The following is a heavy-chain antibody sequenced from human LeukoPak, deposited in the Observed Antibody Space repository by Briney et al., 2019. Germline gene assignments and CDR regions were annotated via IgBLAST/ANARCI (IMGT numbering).Heavy chain of an antibody. V-gene: IGHV1-18*01. CDR2: ISAYNGNT. CDR3: ARYFFISHDGSGSYSRPDPFDY. J-gene: IGHJ4*02. CDR1: GYTFTSYG. Sequence: RASVKVSCKASGYTFTSYGISWVRQAPGEGLEWMGWISAYNGNTNYAQKLQGRVTMTTDTSTSTAYMELRSLRSDDTAVYYCARYFFISHDGSGSYSRPDPFDYWGQGTLVTVSS. D-gene: IGHD3-10*01.